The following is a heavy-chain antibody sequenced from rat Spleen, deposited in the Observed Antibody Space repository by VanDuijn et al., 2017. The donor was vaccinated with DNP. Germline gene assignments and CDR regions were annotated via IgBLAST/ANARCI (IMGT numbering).Heavy chain of an antibody. CDR1: GFTFSNYG. Sequence: EVQLVGSGGGSVQSGRSLKLSCAASGFTFSNYGMAWVRQAPKKGLEWVASISASGSRTYYPDSVKGRFTISRDDAKSGLYLQMNSLKSEDTATYYCARGSSSIYWYFDFWGPGTMVTVSS. J-gene: IGHJ1*01. D-gene: IGHD1-2*01. V-gene: IGHV5S13*01. CDR3: ARGSSSIYWYFDF. CDR2: ISASGSRT.